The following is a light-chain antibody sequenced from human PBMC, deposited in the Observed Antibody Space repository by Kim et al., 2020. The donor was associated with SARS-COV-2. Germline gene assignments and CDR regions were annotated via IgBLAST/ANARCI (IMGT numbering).Light chain of an antibody. CDR1: SSHIGSNY. CDR3: AAWDDSLTGRV. V-gene: IGLV1-47*02. CDR2: GNN. Sequence: GQRVTISCSGSSSHIGSNYVYWYQQLPGTAPKLLIYGNNQRPSGVPDRFSGSKSGTSASLAISGLRSEDEADYYCAAWDDSLTGRVFGGGTQLTVL. J-gene: IGLJ3*02.